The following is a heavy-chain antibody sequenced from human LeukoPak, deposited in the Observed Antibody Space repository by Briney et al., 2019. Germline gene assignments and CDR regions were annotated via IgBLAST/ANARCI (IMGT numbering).Heavy chain of an antibody. J-gene: IGHJ4*02. Sequence: ASVKVSCKASGYTFTNYGISWVRQAPGQGLEWMGWISAYNGKTNYAQSFQGRMTMTTDTSTSTAYMELRSLRSDDTAVYYCARDPSVAATLRGDYWGQGTLVTVSS. CDR1: GYTFTNYG. CDR3: ARDPSVAATLRGDY. V-gene: IGHV1-18*01. CDR2: ISAYNGKT. D-gene: IGHD2-15*01.